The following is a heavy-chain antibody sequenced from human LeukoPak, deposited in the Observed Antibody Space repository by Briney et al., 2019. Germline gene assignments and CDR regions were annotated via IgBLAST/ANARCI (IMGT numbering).Heavy chain of an antibody. V-gene: IGHV3-64D*06. J-gene: IGHJ5*02. CDR1: GFTFSTYA. CDR2: ISTNGGST. Sequence: PGGSLRLSCSGTGFTFSTYAMHWVRQAPGKGLEYVSGISTNGGSTYYADSVKGRFTISRDSSMNTLYLQMSSLRAEDTAVYYCVREASMATIVNWFDPWGQGTLVTVSS. CDR3: VREASMATIVNWFDP. D-gene: IGHD5-24*01.